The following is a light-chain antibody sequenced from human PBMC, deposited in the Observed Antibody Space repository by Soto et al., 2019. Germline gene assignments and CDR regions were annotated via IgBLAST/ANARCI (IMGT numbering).Light chain of an antibody. CDR3: SSYAGNNDGV. Sequence: QSVLTQPPSASGSPGQSVTISCTGTSSDVGAFNYVSWYQQHPGNAPRLIIYEVTKRPSGVPDRFSGSKSGNTASLTVSGLQTEDEADYYCSSYAGNNDGVFGGGTKVTVL. J-gene: IGLJ3*02. V-gene: IGLV2-8*01. CDR2: EVT. CDR1: SSDVGAFNY.